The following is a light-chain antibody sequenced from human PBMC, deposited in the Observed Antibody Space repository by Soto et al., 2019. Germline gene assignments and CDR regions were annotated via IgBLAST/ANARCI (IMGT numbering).Light chain of an antibody. CDR2: EVS. CDR1: SSDVGYYNY. CDR3: TSYTTSSTQV. J-gene: IGLJ3*02. V-gene: IGLV2-14*01. Sequence: QSVMTQPASVSGSPGQSITISCTGTSSDVGYYNYVSWYQHHPGKVPKLIIYEVSNRPSRISNRFSGSKSGNTASLTISGLQAEDEADYYCTSYTTSSTQVFGGGTKVTVL.